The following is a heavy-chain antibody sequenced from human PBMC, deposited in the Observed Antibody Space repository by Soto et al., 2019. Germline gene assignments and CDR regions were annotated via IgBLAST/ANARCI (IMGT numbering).Heavy chain of an antibody. V-gene: IGHV1-69*13. CDR1: GGTFSSYA. J-gene: IGHJ4*02. CDR2: IIPIFGTA. CDR3: ARDRRDYGGKLLDY. Sequence: SVKVSCKASGGTFSSYAISWVRQAPGQGLEWMGGIIPIFGTANYAQKFQGRVTITADESTSTAYMELNSLRAEDTAVYYCARDRRDYGGKLLDYWGQGTLVTVSS. D-gene: IGHD4-17*01.